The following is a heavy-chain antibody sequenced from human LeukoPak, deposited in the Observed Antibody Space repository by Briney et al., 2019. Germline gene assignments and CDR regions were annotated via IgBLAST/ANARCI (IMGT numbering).Heavy chain of an antibody. D-gene: IGHD3-16*02. CDR3: ARSLSYYFDY. J-gene: IGHJ4*02. Sequence: PSETLSRTCTVSGGSISSSSYYWGWIRQPPGKGLEWIGSIYYSGSTYYNPSLKSRVTISVHTSKHQFSLKLSSVTAADTAVYYCARSLSYYFDYWGQGPLVSVSS. CDR1: GGSISSSSYY. CDR2: IYYSGST. V-gene: IGHV4-39*01.